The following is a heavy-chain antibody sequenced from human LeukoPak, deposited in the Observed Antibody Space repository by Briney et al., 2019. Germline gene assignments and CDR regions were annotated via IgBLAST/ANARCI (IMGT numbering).Heavy chain of an antibody. D-gene: IGHD2-2*01. Sequence: KTSETLSLTCAVYGGSFSGYYWSWIRQPPGKGLEWIGEINHSGSTNYNPSLKSRVTISVDTSKNQFSLKLSSVTAADTAVYYCAPGEDQLLSPGWGQGTLVTVSS. CDR3: APGEDQLLSPG. CDR2: INHSGST. CDR1: GGSFSGYY. V-gene: IGHV4-34*01. J-gene: IGHJ4*02.